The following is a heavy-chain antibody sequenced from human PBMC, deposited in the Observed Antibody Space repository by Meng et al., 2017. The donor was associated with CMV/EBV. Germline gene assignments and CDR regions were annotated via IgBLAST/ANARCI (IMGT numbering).Heavy chain of an antibody. V-gene: IGHV3-38-3*01. J-gene: IGHJ4*02. Sequence: GESLKISCAASGFTVSSNEMSWVRQAPGKGLEWVSSISGGSTYYADSRKGRFTISRDNSKNTLHLQMNSLKAEDTAVYYCATDWSRQLLGSWGQGTLVTVSS. D-gene: IGHD1-26*01. CDR1: GFTVSSNE. CDR2: ISGGST. CDR3: ATDWSRQLLGS.